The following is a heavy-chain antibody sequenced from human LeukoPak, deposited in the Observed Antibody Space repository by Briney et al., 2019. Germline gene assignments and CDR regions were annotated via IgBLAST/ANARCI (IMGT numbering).Heavy chain of an antibody. CDR3: ARNPYSSSCWFDP. J-gene: IGHJ5*02. CDR2: INHSGST. D-gene: IGHD6-13*01. CDR1: GGSFSGYY. V-gene: IGHV4-34*01. Sequence: PSETLSLTCAVYGGSFSGYYWSWIRQPPGKGLEWIGEINHSGSTNYNPSLKSRVTISVDTSKNQFSLKLSSVTAADTAVYYCARNPYSSSCWFDPWGQGTLVTVSS.